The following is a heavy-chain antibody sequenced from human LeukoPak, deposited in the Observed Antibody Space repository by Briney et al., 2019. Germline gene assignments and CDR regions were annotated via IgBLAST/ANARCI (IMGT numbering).Heavy chain of an antibody. CDR1: RFTFSDFY. Sequence: GGSLTLSCAASRFTFSDFYMSWIRQAPGKGRVGVSYISSSGSTIYYADSVKGRLTISRDNAKNSLYLRLQSLSAADTAVSYCARKSGYYHGIDYWGQGTLVTVSS. D-gene: IGHD3-22*01. CDR2: ISSSGSTI. V-gene: IGHV3-11*01. CDR3: ARKSGYYHGIDY. J-gene: IGHJ4*02.